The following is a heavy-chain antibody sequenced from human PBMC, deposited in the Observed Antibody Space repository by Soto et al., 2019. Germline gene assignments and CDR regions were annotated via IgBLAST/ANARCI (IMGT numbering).Heavy chain of an antibody. CDR2: IRSKTDGGTT. CDR3: TTTSYCSGGTCFAADYYYYGMDV. J-gene: IGHJ6*02. Sequence: EVQLVESGGGLVKPGGSLGLSCAASGFTFSNVWMTWVRQAPGKGLEWVGRIRSKTDGGTTDYAAPVKGRFTISRDDSKNTLYLQMNSLKTEDTAVYFCTTTSYCSGGTCFAADYYYYGMDVWGQGTTVTVSS. V-gene: IGHV3-15*01. CDR1: GFTFSNVW. D-gene: IGHD2-15*01.